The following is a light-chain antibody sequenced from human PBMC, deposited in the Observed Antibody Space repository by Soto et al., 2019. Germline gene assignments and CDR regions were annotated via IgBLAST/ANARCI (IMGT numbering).Light chain of an antibody. CDR1: SSDVGSYNL. CDR2: EGS. CDR3: CSYAGSSTWV. V-gene: IGLV2-23*01. J-gene: IGLJ3*02. Sequence: QSVLTQPASVSGSPGQSITISCTGTSSDVGSYNLVSWYQHHPGKAPKLMIYEGSKRPSGVSNRFSGSKSGNTASLTISGLQAEDESDYYFCSYAGSSTWVFGGGTKVTVL.